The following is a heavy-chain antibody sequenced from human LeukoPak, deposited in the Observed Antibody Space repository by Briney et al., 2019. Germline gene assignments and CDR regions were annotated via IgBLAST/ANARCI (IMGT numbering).Heavy chain of an antibody. Sequence: GSLRLSCTASGWMHFVRQGPGKGLVWVSGINLDGTGTYYADSVKGRFTISRDNAKSSLYLQMNSLRAEDTAVYYCARERQWLTHAFDIWGQGTMVTVSS. CDR1: GW. CDR2: INLDGTGT. D-gene: IGHD6-19*01. J-gene: IGHJ3*02. V-gene: IGHV3-74*01. CDR3: ARERQWLTHAFDI.